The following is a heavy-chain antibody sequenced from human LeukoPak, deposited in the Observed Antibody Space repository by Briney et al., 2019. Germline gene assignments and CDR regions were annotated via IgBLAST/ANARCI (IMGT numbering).Heavy chain of an antibody. V-gene: IGHV3-21*01. CDR3: ARALDYDILTLDDY. Sequence: PGGSLRLSCAASGFTFSSYSMNWVRQAPGKGLEWVSAITSPSNYIYYADSVKGRFTISRDNAKNSLYLQMNSLRAEDTAVYYCARALDYDILTLDDYWGQGTLVTVSS. CDR2: ITSPSNYI. CDR1: GFTFSSYS. D-gene: IGHD3-9*01. J-gene: IGHJ4*02.